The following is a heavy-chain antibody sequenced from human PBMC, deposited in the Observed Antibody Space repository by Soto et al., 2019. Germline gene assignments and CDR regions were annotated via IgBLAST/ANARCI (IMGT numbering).Heavy chain of an antibody. V-gene: IGHV3-30-3*01. J-gene: IGHJ4*02. D-gene: IGHD6-19*01. CDR3: VREMYSSGPGAFDY. CDR1: GFTFSSYA. Sequence: QPGGSLRLSCAASGFTFSSYAMHWVRQAPGKGLEWVAVISYDGSNKYYADSVKGRFTISRDNSKNTLYLQMNSLRAEDTAVYYCVREMYSSGPGAFDYWGQGTLVTVSS. CDR2: ISYDGSNK.